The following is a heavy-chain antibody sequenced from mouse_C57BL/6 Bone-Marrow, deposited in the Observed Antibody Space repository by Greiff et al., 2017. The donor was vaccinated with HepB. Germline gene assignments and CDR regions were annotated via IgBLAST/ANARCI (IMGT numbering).Heavy chain of an antibody. Sequence: EVHLVESGGGLVQPGGSLKLSCAASGFTFSSYGMSWVRQTPDKRLELVATINSNGGSTYYPDSVKGRFTISRDNAKNTLYLQMSSLKSEDTAMYYWAGDDYWGQGTTLTVSA. J-gene: IGHJ2*01. CDR2: INSNGGST. CDR1: GFTFSSYG. V-gene: IGHV5-6-3*01. CDR3: AGDDY.